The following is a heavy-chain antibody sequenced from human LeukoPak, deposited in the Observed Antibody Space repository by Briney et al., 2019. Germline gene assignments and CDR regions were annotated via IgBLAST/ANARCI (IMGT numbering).Heavy chain of an antibody. Sequence: GASVKVSCKASGYTFTSYAMNWVRQAPGQGLEWMGWINTNTGNPTYAQGFTGRFVFSLDTSVSTAYPQISSLKAEDTAVYYCARGPRLARIAVAGTPNWFDPWGQGTLVTVSS. CDR3: ARGPRLARIAVAGTPNWFDP. CDR1: GYTFTSYA. J-gene: IGHJ5*02. V-gene: IGHV7-4-1*02. D-gene: IGHD6-19*01. CDR2: INTNTGNP.